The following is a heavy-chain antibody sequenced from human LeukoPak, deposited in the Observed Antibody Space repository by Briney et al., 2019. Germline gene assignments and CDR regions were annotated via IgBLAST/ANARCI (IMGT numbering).Heavy chain of an antibody. V-gene: IGHV3-7*01. CDR1: GFTFRSYW. J-gene: IGHJ4*02. CDR2: IKEDGSEK. CDR3: VRGGHYYVSY. D-gene: IGHD3-10*02. Sequence: GGSLRLSCAVSGFTFRSYWMSWVRQAPGKGLERVANIKEDGSEKNYVDSVKGRFIISRDNAKNSVYLQMNSLRAEDTAVYYCVRGGHYYVSYWGQGTLVTVSS.